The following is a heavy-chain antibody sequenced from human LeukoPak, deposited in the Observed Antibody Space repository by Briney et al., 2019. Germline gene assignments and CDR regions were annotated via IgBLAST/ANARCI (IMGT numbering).Heavy chain of an antibody. D-gene: IGHD3-10*01. Sequence: SVKVSCKASGGTFSNYGICWVRQAPGQGLEWMGGIIPIFGTANYAQKFQGRVTITADESTATVYMKLSSLRSEDTAVYYCARDITMVRRVYFDYWGQGTLVTVSS. J-gene: IGHJ4*02. CDR2: IIPIFGTA. CDR1: GGTFSNYG. V-gene: IGHV1-69*01. CDR3: ARDITMVRRVYFDY.